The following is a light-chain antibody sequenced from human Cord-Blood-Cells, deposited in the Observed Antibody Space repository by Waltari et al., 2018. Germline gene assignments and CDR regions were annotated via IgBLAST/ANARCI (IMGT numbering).Light chain of an antibody. Sequence: EIVLTQSPATLSLSPGERATLSCRASLRVSGYLAWYQQKPGQAPRLPIYDASNRATGIPARFSGSGSGTDFTLTISSLGPEDFAVYYCQQRSNWWTFGQGTKVEIK. V-gene: IGKV3-11*01. CDR3: QQRSNWWT. CDR2: DAS. CDR1: LRVSGY. J-gene: IGKJ1*01.